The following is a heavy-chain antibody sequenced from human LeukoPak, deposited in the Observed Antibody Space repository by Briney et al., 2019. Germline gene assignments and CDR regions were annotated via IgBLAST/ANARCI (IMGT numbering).Heavy chain of an antibody. D-gene: IGHD3-16*01. V-gene: IGHV4-39*01. CDR2: IYYSGST. J-gene: IGHJ3*02. Sequence: SETLSLTCTVSGGSISSSSYYWGWIRQPPGKGLEWIGSIYYSGSTLYNPSLTSRVTISVDTSKNQFSLRLNSVTAADTAVYYCARQLGAYSYSFDIWGRATKVTVSS. CDR3: ARQLGAYSYSFDI. CDR1: GGSISSSSYY.